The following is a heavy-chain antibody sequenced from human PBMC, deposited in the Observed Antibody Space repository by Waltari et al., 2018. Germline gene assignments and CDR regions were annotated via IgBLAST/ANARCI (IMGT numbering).Heavy chain of an antibody. Sequence: QVQLVQSGAEVRKPGASVKVSCNVSGQSLSESSIHWVRQAPGKGPGWKGGYDPEDGETTYAQKFKGRLSMTEDTDTAYMELTSLQSDDTAVYYCALDREYEGWFDPWGQGTLVTVSS. D-gene: IGHD6-6*01. V-gene: IGHV1-24*01. CDR1: GQSLSESS. J-gene: IGHJ5*02. CDR3: ALDREYEGWFDP. CDR2: YDPEDGET.